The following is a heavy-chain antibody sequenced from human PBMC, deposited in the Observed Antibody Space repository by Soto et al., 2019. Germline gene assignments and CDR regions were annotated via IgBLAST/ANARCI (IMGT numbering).Heavy chain of an antibody. Sequence: QLQLQESGPGLVNPSQTLSLTCAVIDDALSSGGYAWTWIRQPPGKGLEWIGHIYLTGITYYNPSLKSRVTLSVDRSKNQFSLTLSSVTAADTAVYYCARGHYRGHGLDVWGQGTTVTVSS. CDR3: ARGHYRGHGLDV. CDR1: DDALSSGGYA. V-gene: IGHV4-30-2*01. CDR2: IYLTGIT. J-gene: IGHJ6*02. D-gene: IGHD4-17*01.